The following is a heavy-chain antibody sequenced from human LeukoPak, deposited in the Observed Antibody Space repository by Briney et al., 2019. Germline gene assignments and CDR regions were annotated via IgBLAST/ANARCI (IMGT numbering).Heavy chain of an antibody. CDR1: GFTFSKAW. D-gene: IGHD2-2*01. V-gene: IGHV3-15*01. CDR3: TTYYASTAWIDY. CDR2: IKSQTDGGTT. Sequence: GGCLRLSCAASGFTFSKAWMSWVRQAPGKGLESVGRIKSQTDGGTTDYAAPVKGRFTISRDDSKNTLYLQMDSLKTEDTAVYYCTTYYASTAWIDYWGQGTLVTVSS. J-gene: IGHJ4*02.